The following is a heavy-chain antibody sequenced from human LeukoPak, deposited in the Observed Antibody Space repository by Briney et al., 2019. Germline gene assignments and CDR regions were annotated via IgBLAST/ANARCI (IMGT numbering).Heavy chain of an antibody. D-gene: IGHD1-26*01. CDR3: AKGKGTGSYYYFDY. J-gene: IGHJ4*02. Sequence: GGSLRLSCAASGFTFSNYAMSWVRQAPGEGLEWVSAISNSGGTIHYADSVKGRFTISRDNSKNTLYLQMNSLTAEDTAVYHCAKGKGTGSYYYFDYWGQGTLVIVSS. CDR1: GFTFSNYA. CDR2: ISNSGGTI. V-gene: IGHV3-23*01.